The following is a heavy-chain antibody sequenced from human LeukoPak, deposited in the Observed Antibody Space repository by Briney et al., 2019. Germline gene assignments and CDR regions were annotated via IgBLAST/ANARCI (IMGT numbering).Heavy chain of an antibody. V-gene: IGHV1-69*13. CDR2: IIPIFGAP. CDR3: ARRHCGGDCYSTNYYYYGMDV. Sequence: GASLNVSFKASVDTLITIAISWVRQAAGQGLEWMGGIIPIFGAPSNAQKFQGRVTITADESTSTTYMELSGLTSEDTAVYYCARRHCGGDCYSTNYYYYGMDVWGQGTAVTVSS. D-gene: IGHD2-21*02. CDR1: VDTLITIA. J-gene: IGHJ6*02.